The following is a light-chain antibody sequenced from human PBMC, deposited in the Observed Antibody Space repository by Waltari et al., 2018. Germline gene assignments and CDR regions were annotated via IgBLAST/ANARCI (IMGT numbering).Light chain of an antibody. V-gene: IGKV3-11*01. Sequence: EIVLTQSPATLSSSPGERATLSCRASQSVSSYLAWYQQKPGQAPRLLLYDASNRATGIPARFSGSGSGTDFTLTINSLEPEDFAVYYCQQRSNWPITFGQGTRLEIK. CDR2: DAS. CDR1: QSVSSY. CDR3: QQRSNWPIT. J-gene: IGKJ5*01.